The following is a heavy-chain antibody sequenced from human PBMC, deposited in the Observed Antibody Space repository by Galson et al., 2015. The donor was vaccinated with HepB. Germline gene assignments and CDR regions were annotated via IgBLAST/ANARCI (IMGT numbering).Heavy chain of an antibody. V-gene: IGHV1-2*04. Sequence: SVKVSCKASGYTFTGYYMHWVRQAPGQGLEWMGWINPNSGDTNYAQKFQGWVTMTRDTSISTAYMELSRLRSDDTAVYYCARGRRYSSGSRNWFDPWGQGTLVTVSS. CDR1: GYTFTGYY. J-gene: IGHJ5*02. CDR2: INPNSGDT. CDR3: ARGRRYSSGSRNWFDP. D-gene: IGHD3-10*01.